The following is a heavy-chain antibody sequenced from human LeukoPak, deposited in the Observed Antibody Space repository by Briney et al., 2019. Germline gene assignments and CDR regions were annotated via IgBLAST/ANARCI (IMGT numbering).Heavy chain of an antibody. Sequence: GGSLRLSCAASGFTFSGYEMNWVRQAPGKWLEWVSYISSSGSTLYYADSLKGRFTISRDNAKNSLYLQMNSLRAEHTAVYYCARGYYYDSTGYNPFDYWGQGTLVTVSS. CDR2: ISSSGSTL. V-gene: IGHV3-48*03. CDR3: ARGYYYDSTGYNPFDY. D-gene: IGHD3-22*01. J-gene: IGHJ4*02. CDR1: GFTFSGYE.